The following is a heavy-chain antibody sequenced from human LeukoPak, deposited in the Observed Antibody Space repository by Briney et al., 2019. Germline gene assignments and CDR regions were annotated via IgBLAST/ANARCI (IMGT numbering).Heavy chain of an antibody. CDR2: IYSAGST. CDR3: ARARYFDY. Sequence: GGSLRLSCAASGFTVNSNYMSWVRQAPGKGLEWVSVIYSAGSTYYTDSVKGRFTFSRDDSKNMLYLQMNSLRPEDTAVYYCARARYFDYWGQGTLVTVSS. J-gene: IGHJ4*02. CDR1: GFTVNSNY. V-gene: IGHV3-66*01.